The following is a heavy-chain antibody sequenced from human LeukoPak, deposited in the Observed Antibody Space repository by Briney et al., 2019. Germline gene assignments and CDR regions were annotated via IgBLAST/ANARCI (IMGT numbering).Heavy chain of an antibody. Sequence: ASVKVSCKASGYTSTGYYMHWVRQAPGQGLEWMGWINPNSGGTNYAQKFQGRVTMTRDTSISTAYMELSRLRSDDTAVYYCASTSMVRGVIPNSFDYWGQGTLVTVSS. V-gene: IGHV1-2*02. CDR2: INPNSGGT. J-gene: IGHJ4*02. CDR1: GYTSTGYY. CDR3: ASTSMVRGVIPNSFDY. D-gene: IGHD3-10*01.